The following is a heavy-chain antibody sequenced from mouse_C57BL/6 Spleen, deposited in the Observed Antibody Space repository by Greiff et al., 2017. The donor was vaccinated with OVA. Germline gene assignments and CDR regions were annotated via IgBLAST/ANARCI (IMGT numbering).Heavy chain of an antibody. CDR3: ARHARVLRGYFDV. J-gene: IGHJ1*03. CDR2: IWSDGST. CDR1: GFSLTSYG. D-gene: IGHD1-1*01. V-gene: IGHV2-6-1*01. Sequence: QVQLKESGPGLVAPSQSLSITCTVSGFSLTSYGVHWVRQPPGKGLEWLVVIWSDGSTTYNSALKSRMSISKDNSKSQVFLKMNSLQADDTAMYYCARHARVLRGYFDVWGTGTTVTVSS.